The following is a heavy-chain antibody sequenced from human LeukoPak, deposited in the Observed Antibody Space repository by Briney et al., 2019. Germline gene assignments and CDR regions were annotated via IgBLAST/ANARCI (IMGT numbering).Heavy chain of an antibody. V-gene: IGHV4-4*07. CDR3: ARVGQWELHSIYYYYGMDV. Sequence: PSETLSLTCTVSGASISSYYWSWIRQPAGKGLEWIGRIYTSGNTNYNPSLKSRVTISVDTSKNQFSLKLSSVTAADTAVYYCARVGQWELHSIYYYYGMDVWGQGTTVTVSS. J-gene: IGHJ6*02. CDR2: IYTSGNT. CDR1: GASISSYY. D-gene: IGHD1-26*01.